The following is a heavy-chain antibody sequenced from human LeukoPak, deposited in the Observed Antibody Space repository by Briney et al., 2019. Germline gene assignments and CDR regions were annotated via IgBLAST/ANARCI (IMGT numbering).Heavy chain of an antibody. V-gene: IGHV4-59*08. CDR3: AVRQRPGAFDI. Sequence: SETLSLTCTVSGGSISSDYWNWIRQPPGKGLEWIGFIYYSGSTNYNPSLKSRVSISMDMSTNQFSLKLSSVTAADTAVYYCAVRQRPGAFDIWGQGTVVTVSS. D-gene: IGHD1-14*01. CDR2: IYYSGST. CDR1: GGSISSDY. J-gene: IGHJ3*02.